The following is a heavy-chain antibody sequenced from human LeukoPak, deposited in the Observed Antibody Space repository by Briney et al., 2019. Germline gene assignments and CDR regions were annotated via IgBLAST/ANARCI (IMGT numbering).Heavy chain of an antibody. V-gene: IGHV1-2*02. Sequence: ASVKVSCKASGYTFTGYYMHWVRQAPGQGLEWMGWINPNSGGTNYAQKFQGRVTMTRDTPTSTVYMEMSSLRSDDTAVYYCARGENTWRNWLDPWGLGTLVTVSS. CDR3: ARGENTWRNWLDP. CDR1: GYTFTGYY. J-gene: IGHJ5*02. D-gene: IGHD2/OR15-2a*01. CDR2: INPNSGGT.